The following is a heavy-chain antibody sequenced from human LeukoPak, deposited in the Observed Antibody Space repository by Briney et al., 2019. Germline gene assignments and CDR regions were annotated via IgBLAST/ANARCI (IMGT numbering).Heavy chain of an antibody. CDR3: ATSTQITIFGVALDY. J-gene: IGHJ4*02. D-gene: IGHD3-3*01. Sequence: ASVKVSCKVSGYTLTELSMQWVRQAPGKGLEWMGGFDPEDGETIYAQKFQGRVTMTEDTSTDTAYMELSSLRSEDTAVYYCATSTQITIFGVALDYWGQGTLVTVSS. V-gene: IGHV1-24*01. CDR1: GYTLTELS. CDR2: FDPEDGET.